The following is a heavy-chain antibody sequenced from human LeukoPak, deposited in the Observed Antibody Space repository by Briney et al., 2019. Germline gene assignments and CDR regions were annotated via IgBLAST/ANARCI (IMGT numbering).Heavy chain of an antibody. J-gene: IGHJ6*02. CDR3: ARGIAVAGTETYYYGMDV. Sequence: GGSLRLSCAASGFTFSSYSMNWVRQAPGKGLEWVSSISSSSSYIYYADSEKGRFTISGDNAKNSLCLQMNSLRAEDTAVYYCARGIAVAGTETYYYGMDVWGQGTTVTVSS. CDR1: GFTFSSYS. CDR2: ISSSSSYI. V-gene: IGHV3-21*01. D-gene: IGHD6-19*01.